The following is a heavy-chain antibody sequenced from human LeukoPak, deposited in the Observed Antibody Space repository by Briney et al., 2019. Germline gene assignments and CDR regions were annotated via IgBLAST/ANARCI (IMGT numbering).Heavy chain of an antibody. D-gene: IGHD6-6*01. J-gene: IGHJ3*02. CDR2: IYYSGST. CDR3: ARDLKNIAAYDAFDI. CDR1: GGSISSYY. V-gene: IGHV4-59*01. Sequence: PSETLSLTCTVSGGSISSYYWSWIRQPPGKGLEWIGYIYYSGSTNYNPSLKSRVTISVDTSKNQFSLKLSSVTAADTAVYYCARDLKNIAAYDAFDIWGQGTMVTVS.